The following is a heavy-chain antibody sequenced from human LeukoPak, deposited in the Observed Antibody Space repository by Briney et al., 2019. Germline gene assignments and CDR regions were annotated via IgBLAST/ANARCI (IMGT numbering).Heavy chain of an antibody. CDR2: INHSGNT. CDR1: GGSFSGYY. D-gene: IGHD2-21*02. J-gene: IGHJ4*02. V-gene: IGHV4-34*01. CDR3: ARESEETDFDY. Sequence: SETLSLTCAVYGGSFSGYYWSWIRQPPGKGLEWIGEINHSGNTRYNPSLKSRVSMSADTSKNQLSLKVRSVAAADTAVYYCARESEETDFDYWGQGTLVTVSS.